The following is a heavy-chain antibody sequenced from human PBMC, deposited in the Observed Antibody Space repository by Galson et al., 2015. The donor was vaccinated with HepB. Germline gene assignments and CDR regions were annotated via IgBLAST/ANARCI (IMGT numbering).Heavy chain of an antibody. J-gene: IGHJ4*02. Sequence: LRLSCAASGFTFNSYVMIWVRQAPGKGPEWVSAISGGGHSTYYADSVKGRFTISRDNSKNTLFLQMNSLRADDTAVYYCAKNSTGWGQGTLVTVSS. V-gene: IGHV3-23*01. CDR2: ISGGGHST. CDR1: GFTFNSYV. CDR3: AKNSTG. D-gene: IGHD4-17*01.